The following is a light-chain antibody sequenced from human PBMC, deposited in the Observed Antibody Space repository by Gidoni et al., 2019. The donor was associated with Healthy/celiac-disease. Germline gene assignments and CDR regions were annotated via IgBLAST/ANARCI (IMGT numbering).Light chain of an antibody. CDR1: QSIRSY. Sequence: DIQMTQSPSSLSASVGDRVTITCRASQSIRSYLNWYQQKPGKAPKLLIDAAASLQSGVPSRFSGSGSGTELTLTISSLQPEDFATDYCQQSYSTPPYTFGQGTKLEIK. CDR2: AAA. V-gene: IGKV1-39*01. CDR3: QQSYSTPPYT. J-gene: IGKJ2*01.